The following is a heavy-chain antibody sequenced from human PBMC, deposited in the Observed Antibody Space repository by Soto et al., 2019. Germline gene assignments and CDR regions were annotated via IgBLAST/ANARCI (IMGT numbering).Heavy chain of an antibody. CDR2: ISWNSGSI. V-gene: IGHV3-9*01. CDR1: GFTFDDYA. Sequence: PGGSLRLSCAASGFTFDDYAMHWVRQAPGKGLEWVSGISWNSGSIGYADSVEGRFTISRDNAKNSLYLQMNSLRAEDTALYYCAKDYSAAGTSDYYYYGMDVWRQGTTVTVSS. D-gene: IGHD6-13*01. CDR3: AKDYSAAGTSDYYYYGMDV. J-gene: IGHJ6*02.